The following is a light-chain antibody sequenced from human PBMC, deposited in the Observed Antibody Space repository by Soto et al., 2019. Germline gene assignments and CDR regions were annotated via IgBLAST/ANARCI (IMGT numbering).Light chain of an antibody. CDR2: EVS. CDR3: SPYTSSSTLYV. CDR1: SSDVGGYKY. V-gene: IGLV2-14*01. J-gene: IGLJ1*01. Sequence: QCPLAEPASMSGSPRQSITISCTRTSSDVGGYKYVSWYQQHPGKSPRLRIYEVSNRPSGVSHRFSGSKSGNTASLTISGLQAEDEADYYCSPYTSSSTLYVFGTGTNVTV.